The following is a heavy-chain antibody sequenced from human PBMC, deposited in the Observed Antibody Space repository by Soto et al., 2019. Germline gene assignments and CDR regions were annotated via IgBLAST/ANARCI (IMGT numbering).Heavy chain of an antibody. D-gene: IGHD2-15*01. CDR2: IYHSGST. J-gene: IGHJ4*02. CDR3: ASSQSIRSFDY. Sequence: LSLTCAVSGYSISSGYYWGWIRQPPGKGLEWIGSIYHSGSTYYNPSLKSRVTISVDTSKNQFSLKLSSVTAADTAVYYCASSQSIRSFDYWGQGTLVTVSS. V-gene: IGHV4-38-2*01. CDR1: GYSISSGYY.